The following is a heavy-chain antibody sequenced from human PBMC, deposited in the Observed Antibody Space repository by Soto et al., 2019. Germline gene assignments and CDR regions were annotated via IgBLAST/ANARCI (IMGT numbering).Heavy chain of an antibody. J-gene: IGHJ4*02. CDR3: AREPGPADY. CDR1: GGSFSGYY. CDR2: INHSGST. Sequence: QVQLQQWGAGLLKPSETLSLTCAVYGGSFSGYYWSWIRQPPGKGLEWIGEINHSGSTNYNPSLKDRXTXLVDTSKNQFSLKLSSVTAADTAVYYCAREPGPADYWGQGTLVTVSS. V-gene: IGHV4-34*01. D-gene: IGHD2-2*01.